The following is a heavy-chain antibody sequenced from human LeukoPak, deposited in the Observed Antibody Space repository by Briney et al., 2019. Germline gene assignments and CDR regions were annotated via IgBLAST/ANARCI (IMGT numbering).Heavy chain of an antibody. D-gene: IGHD6-13*01. J-gene: IGHJ6*03. CDR2: MNPNSGNT. V-gene: IGHV1-8*01. CDR1: GYTFTSYD. CDR3: ARLAAAGLYYYYYYMDV. Sequence: ASVKVSCKASGYTFTSYDINWVRQATGQGLEWMGWMNPNSGNTGYAQKFQGRVTMTRNTSISTAYMELSSLRSEDTAVYYCARLAAAGLYYYYYYMDVWGKGTTVTISS.